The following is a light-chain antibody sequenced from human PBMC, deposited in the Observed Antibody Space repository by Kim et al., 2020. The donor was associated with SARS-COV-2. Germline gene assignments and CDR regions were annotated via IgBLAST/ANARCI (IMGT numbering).Light chain of an antibody. CDR2: DVS. CDR3: CSYAGSYTWV. V-gene: IGLV2-11*01. CDR1: SSDIGGYSY. Sequence: QSALTQPRSVSGSPGQSVTVSCTGTSSDIGGYSYISWYQQHPGKAPKLMIYDVSKRPSGVPDRFSGSKSGNTASLTISGLQAEHEADYYCCSYAGSYTWVFGGGTKLTVL. J-gene: IGLJ3*02.